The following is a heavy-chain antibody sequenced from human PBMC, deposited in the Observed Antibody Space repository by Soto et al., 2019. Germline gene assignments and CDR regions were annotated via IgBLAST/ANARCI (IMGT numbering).Heavy chain of an antibody. CDR3: AKDDPTGFDY. CDR1: GFTFSSYG. J-gene: IGHJ4*02. V-gene: IGHV3-30*18. CDR2: ISYDGSNK. Sequence: VGSLRLSCAASGFTFSSYGMHWVRQAPGKGLEWVAVISYDGSNKYYADSVKGRFTISRDNSKNTLYLQMNSLRAEDTAVYYCAKDDPTGFDYWGQGTLVTVSS. D-gene: IGHD4-17*01.